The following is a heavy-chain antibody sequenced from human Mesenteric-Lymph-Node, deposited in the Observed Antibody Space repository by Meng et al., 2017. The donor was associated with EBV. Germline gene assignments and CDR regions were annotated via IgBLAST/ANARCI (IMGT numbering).Heavy chain of an antibody. D-gene: IGHD5-24*01. CDR2: IYYSGST. Sequence: QLQLQESGPGLVKPAETLSLTCTVSGCSVNSGNVYWSWIRQAPGKGLEWIGYIYYSGSTDYNPSLKSRVTISLDTSMKHFSLILNSVTAADTAIYYCARGKGNREGTNDEWFDPWGQGIMVTVSS. J-gene: IGHJ5*02. CDR3: ARGKGNREGTNDEWFDP. V-gene: IGHV4-61*01. CDR1: GCSVNSGNVY.